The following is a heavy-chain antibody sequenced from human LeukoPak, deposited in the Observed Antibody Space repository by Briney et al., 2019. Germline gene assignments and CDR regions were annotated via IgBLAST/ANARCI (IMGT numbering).Heavy chain of an antibody. CDR1: GYTFTGYY. D-gene: IGHD2/OR15-2a*01. CDR3: ATDIYSTTTTSTGNFDY. J-gene: IGHJ4*02. CDR2: INPNSGGT. V-gene: IGHV1-2*02. Sequence: ASVKVSCKASGYTFTGYYMHWVRQAPGQGLEWMGWINPNSGGTNYAQKFQGRVTMTRDTSISTAYMELSRLRSDDTAVYYCATDIYSTTTTSTGNFDYWGQGTLVTVSS.